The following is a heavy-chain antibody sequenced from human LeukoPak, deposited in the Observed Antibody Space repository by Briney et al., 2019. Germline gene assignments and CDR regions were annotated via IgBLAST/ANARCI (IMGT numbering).Heavy chain of an antibody. CDR3: AKAGITVTTGRDWYFDL. V-gene: IGHV3-9*01. J-gene: IGHJ2*01. D-gene: IGHD4-17*01. Sequence: GGSLRLSCAASGFTFDDYAMHWVRQAPGKGLEWVSGISWNSGSIGYADSVKGRFTISRDNAKNSLYLQMNSLRAEDTALYYCAKAGITVTTGRDWYFDLWGRGTLVTVSS. CDR2: ISWNSGSI. CDR1: GFTFDDYA.